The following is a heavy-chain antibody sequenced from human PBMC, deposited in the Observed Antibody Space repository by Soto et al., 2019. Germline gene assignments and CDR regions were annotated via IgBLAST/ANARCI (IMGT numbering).Heavy chain of an antibody. CDR2: IYSDGTT. J-gene: IGHJ4*02. CDR1: GFIVSSNY. CDR3: ARGTSGYSS. D-gene: IGHD3-22*01. Sequence: LRLSCAASGFIVSSNYVNWVRQAPGKGLEWVSIIYSDGTTYYADSVKGRFTISRDNSKNTLYLQMNSLRAEDTAVYYCARGTSGYSSWGQGPLVTVSS. V-gene: IGHV3-53*01.